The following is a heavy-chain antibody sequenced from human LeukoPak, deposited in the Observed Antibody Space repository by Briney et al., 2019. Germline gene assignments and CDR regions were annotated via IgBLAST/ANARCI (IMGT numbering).Heavy chain of an antibody. CDR3: ARGGSRVETLMVLDC. D-gene: IGHD5-18*01. V-gene: IGHV3-21*01. CDR2: ISSSSSYI. CDR1: RLTFSSYS. Sequence: GGSLRLSCAASRLTFSSYSMNWVRQAPGKGLEWVSSISSSSSYIYYADSVKGRFTISRDNAKNSLYLQMNSLRAEDTAVYFCARGGSRVETLMVLDCWGQGTPVTVSS. J-gene: IGHJ4*02.